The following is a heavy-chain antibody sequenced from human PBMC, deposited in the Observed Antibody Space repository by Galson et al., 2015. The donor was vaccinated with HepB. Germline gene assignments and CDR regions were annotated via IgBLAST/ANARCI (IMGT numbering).Heavy chain of an antibody. J-gene: IGHJ3*02. V-gene: IGHV1-18*04. D-gene: IGHD3-10*01. CDR2: FRVYNDHT. CDR1: GYTFHTHG. Sequence: SVRVDCKASGYTFHTHGFRWARQAPGQGLEGVRWFRVYNDHTYSAEKFHSSVTLTADSSTSIAYLGLRSLRSDDTATYYCARGREGGGTMADAVDIWGQGTIITVSS. CDR3: ARGREGGGTMADAVDI.